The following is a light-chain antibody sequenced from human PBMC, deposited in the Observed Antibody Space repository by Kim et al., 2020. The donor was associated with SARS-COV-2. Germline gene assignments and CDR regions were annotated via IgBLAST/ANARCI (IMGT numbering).Light chain of an antibody. Sequence: GDRVTITCRASRSIGSWLAWYQQQPGKAPNLLIYDASSLKRGVPSRFSGRVSGTAFTFTISSLPPEDFATSYCQQYDTSWTFGQGTKV. CDR1: RSIGSW. V-gene: IGKV1-5*01. CDR3: QQYDTSWT. CDR2: DAS. J-gene: IGKJ1*01.